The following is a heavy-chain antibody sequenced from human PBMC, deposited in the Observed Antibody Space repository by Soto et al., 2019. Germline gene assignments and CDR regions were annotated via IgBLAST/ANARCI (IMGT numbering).Heavy chain of an antibody. V-gene: IGHV3-74*01. J-gene: IGHJ4*02. CDR1: GFIFTNYW. D-gene: IGHD6-13*01. CDR2: INIDGNII. CDR3: VREEEADPGYLPDF. Sequence: EVQLVESGGTLVQPGGSLRLSCAASGFIFTNYWMHWVRQAPGQGLVWVSLINIDGNIIHYADSVRGRFTISRDNAKNTVSLQMNRLRVEDTGVYYCVREEEADPGYLPDFWGQGTRVTVSS.